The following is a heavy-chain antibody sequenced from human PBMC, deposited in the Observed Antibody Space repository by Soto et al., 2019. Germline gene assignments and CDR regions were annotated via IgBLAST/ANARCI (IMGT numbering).Heavy chain of an antibody. Sequence: GGSLRLSCAASGFTFSTYAMSWVRQAPGKGLEWVSAISGTGGSTYYADSVKGRFTTSRDNSKNTLYLQMNSLRAEDTAVYYCAKNWDTTSSSSSHWGQATLVTVSS. J-gene: IGHJ4*02. V-gene: IGHV3-23*01. CDR2: ISGTGGST. CDR1: GFTFSTYA. CDR3: AKNWDTTSSSSSH. D-gene: IGHD6-6*01.